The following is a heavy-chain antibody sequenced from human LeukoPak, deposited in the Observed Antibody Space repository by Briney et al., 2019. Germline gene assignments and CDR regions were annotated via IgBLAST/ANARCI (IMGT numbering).Heavy chain of an antibody. Sequence: SEILSLTCAVSCASMSNYYWSWLRQPPGKRPEWMAYISDSGSDIYNPSLKSRVAISVDTSKNQFSLKVTSVTAAGMDVYFCARHRRNYYGTGASPVYFWGQGILVTVSS. CDR2: ISDSGSD. J-gene: IGHJ4*02. CDR3: ARHRRNYYGTGASPVYF. CDR1: CASMSNYY. V-gene: IGHV4-59*08. D-gene: IGHD3-10*01.